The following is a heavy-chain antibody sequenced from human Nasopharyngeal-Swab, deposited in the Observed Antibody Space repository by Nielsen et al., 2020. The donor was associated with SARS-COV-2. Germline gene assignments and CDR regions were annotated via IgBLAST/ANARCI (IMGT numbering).Heavy chain of an antibody. CDR2: ISSSSSYI. CDR3: ARGCVLTGPTRNYYGMDV. J-gene: IGHJ6*02. D-gene: IGHD3-9*01. CDR1: GFTFSSYS. V-gene: IGHV3-21*01. Sequence: GESLKISCAASGFTFSSYSMNWVRQAPGKGLEWVSSISSSSSYIYYADSVKGRFTISRDNAKNSLYLQMNSLRAEDTAVYYCARGCVLTGPTRNYYGMDVWGQGTTVTVSS.